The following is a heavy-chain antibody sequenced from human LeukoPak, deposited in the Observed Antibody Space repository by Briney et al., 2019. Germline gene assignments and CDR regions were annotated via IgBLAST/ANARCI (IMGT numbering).Heavy chain of an antibody. D-gene: IGHD3-10*01. J-gene: IGHJ4*02. CDR3: AKDLWVSGSQAYFDY. CDR1: GITFSSYA. V-gene: IGHV3-23*01. CDR2: VSGSGGST. Sequence: PGGSLRLSCAASGITFSSYAMSWVRQAPGKGLEWVSGVSGSGGSTYYADSVKGRFTISRDNSKNTLYLQMNSLRAEDTAVYYCAKDLWVSGSQAYFDYWGQGTLVTVSS.